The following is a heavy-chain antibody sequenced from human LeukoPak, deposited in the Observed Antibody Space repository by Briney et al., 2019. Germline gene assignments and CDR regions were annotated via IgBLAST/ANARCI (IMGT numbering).Heavy chain of an antibody. CDR1: GFTFSSYA. Sequence: GGSLRLSCAASGFTFSSYAMSWVRQAPGKGLEWVSAISGSGGSTYYADSVKGRFTISRDNSKNTLYLQMNSLRAEDTAVYYCAKEVARYDYVWGSYRYPFDYWGQGTPVTVPS. D-gene: IGHD3-16*02. V-gene: IGHV3-23*01. CDR3: AKEVARYDYVWGSYRYPFDY. CDR2: ISGSGGST. J-gene: IGHJ4*02.